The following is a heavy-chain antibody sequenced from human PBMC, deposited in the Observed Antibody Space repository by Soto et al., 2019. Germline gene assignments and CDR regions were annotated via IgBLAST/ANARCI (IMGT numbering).Heavy chain of an antibody. J-gene: IGHJ4*02. CDR3: VRVRDYGSGTFFDY. Sequence: DSVKGRFTISRDNAKDSLYLQMNSLRAQDTALYYCVRVRDYGSGTFFDYWGQATLVTVSS. D-gene: IGHD3-10*01. V-gene: IGHV3-20*03.